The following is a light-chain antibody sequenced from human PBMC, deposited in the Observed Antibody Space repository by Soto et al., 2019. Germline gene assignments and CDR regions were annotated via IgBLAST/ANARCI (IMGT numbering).Light chain of an antibody. CDR3: QQYGSSPRT. J-gene: IGKJ1*01. Sequence: EIVWTQSPGTLSLSPGERATLSCRASQSVSSSYLAWYKKKPGQAPRLRSYGASSRTTCIPDRFSGSGSGTDFTLTSSRLEPEDFAVYYCQQYGSSPRTVGQGTKVDIK. CDR2: GAS. V-gene: IGKV3-20*01. CDR1: QSVSSSY.